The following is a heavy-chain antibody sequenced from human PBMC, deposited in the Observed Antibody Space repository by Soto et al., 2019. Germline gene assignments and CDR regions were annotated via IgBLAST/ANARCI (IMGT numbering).Heavy chain of an antibody. CDR1: GFTFSSYS. V-gene: IGHV3-21*01. CDR3: ARAHYDPLFDAFDI. J-gene: IGHJ3*02. D-gene: IGHD3-3*01. CDR2: ISSSSSYI. Sequence: EVQLVESGGGLVKPGGSLRLSCAASGFTFSSYSMNWVRQAPGKGLEWVSSISSSSSYIYYADSVKGRFTISRDNAKNALYLQMNSLRAEDTAVYYCARAHYDPLFDAFDIWGQGTMVTVSS.